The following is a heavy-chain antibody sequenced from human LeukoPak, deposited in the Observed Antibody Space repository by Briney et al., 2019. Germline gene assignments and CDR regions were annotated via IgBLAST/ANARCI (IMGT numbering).Heavy chain of an antibody. J-gene: IGHJ4*02. D-gene: IGHD2-2*01. V-gene: IGHV5-51*01. CDR2: IYPGDSDT. Sequence: GESLKISCKGSGYSFTSYWLGWVRQTPGKGLEWMGIIYPGDSDTRYSPSFQGQVTISADESISTAYLQWSSLKASDTAMYYCARHHCSSTSCYPYYFDYWGQGTLVTVSS. CDR1: GYSFTSYW. CDR3: ARHHCSSTSCYPYYFDY.